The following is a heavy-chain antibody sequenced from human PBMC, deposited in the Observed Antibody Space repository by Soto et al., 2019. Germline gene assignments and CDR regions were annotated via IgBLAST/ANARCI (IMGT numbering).Heavy chain of an antibody. Sequence: GASVKVSCKASGGTFSRYAISWVRRAPGQGLEWIGGFIPIYGTRNYAQKFQGRVTITADESPSTAYMELSSLRSEDTDVYYCEREERHYGDSDNYYYAMDVWDQASSVTVS. CDR3: EREERHYGDSDNYYYAMDV. D-gene: IGHD2-21*02. CDR1: GGTFSRYA. CDR2: FIPIYGTR. J-gene: IGHJ6*02. V-gene: IGHV1-69*13.